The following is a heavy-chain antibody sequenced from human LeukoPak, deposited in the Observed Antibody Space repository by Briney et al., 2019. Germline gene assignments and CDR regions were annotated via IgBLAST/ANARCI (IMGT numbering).Heavy chain of an antibody. V-gene: IGHV4-61*08. CDR3: ARGHCSGGSCYPG. J-gene: IGHJ4*02. Sequence: SETLSLTCTVSGGSVGSGGYYWSWIRQPPGGGLEWIGDIYYIRNTNYNPSLKSRVTMSLDPSKNQFSLKLNSVTAADTAVYYCARGHCSGGSCYPGWGQGTLVTVSS. D-gene: IGHD2-15*01. CDR1: GGSVGSGGYY. CDR2: IYYIRNT.